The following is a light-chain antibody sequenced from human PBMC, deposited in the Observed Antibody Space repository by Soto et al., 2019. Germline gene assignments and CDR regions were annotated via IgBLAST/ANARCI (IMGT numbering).Light chain of an antibody. CDR1: QSLLHSNGYNY. V-gene: IGKV3-20*01. CDR2: GAS. J-gene: IGKJ1*01. Sequence: DIVMTQSPLSLPVTPGEPASISCRSSQSLLHSNGYNYLDWYQQKPGQAPRLLIYGASSRATGIPDRFSGSGSGTDFTLTISRLEPEDFAVYCCQQYGSSPRTFGQGTRVEIK. CDR3: QQYGSSPRT.